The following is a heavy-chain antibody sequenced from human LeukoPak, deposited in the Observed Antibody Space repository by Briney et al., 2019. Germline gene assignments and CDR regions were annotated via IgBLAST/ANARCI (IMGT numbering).Heavy chain of an antibody. D-gene: IGHD6-13*01. Sequence: PGGSLRLSCAASGFTFSDYYMSWIRQAPGKGLEWVSYISSSGSTIYYADSVKGRFTISRDNAKNSLYLQMNSLRAEDTAVYYCARDPPHIAAAGTMFDYWGQGTLVTVSS. CDR1: GFTFSDYY. J-gene: IGHJ4*02. V-gene: IGHV3-11*04. CDR2: ISSSGSTI. CDR3: ARDPPHIAAAGTMFDY.